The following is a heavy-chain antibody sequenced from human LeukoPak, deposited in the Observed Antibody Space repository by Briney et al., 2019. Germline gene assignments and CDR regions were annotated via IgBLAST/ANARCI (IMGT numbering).Heavy chain of an antibody. Sequence: GGSLRLSCAASGFTFSSYNMNWVRQAPGKGLEWVSYISSSSSTIYYADSVKGRFTISRDNAKNTLYLQMNSLTAEDTAVYYCAKGYYMDVWGKGTTVTVSS. CDR3: AKGYYMDV. CDR1: GFTFSSYN. V-gene: IGHV3-48*04. CDR2: ISSSSSTI. J-gene: IGHJ6*03.